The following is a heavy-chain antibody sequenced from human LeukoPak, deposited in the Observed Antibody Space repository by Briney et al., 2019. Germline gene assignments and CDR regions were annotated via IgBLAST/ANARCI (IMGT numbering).Heavy chain of an antibody. CDR2: IYYSGST. CDR1: GGSISSGGYY. CDR3: ARVRYYYDSSGLDI. V-gene: IGHV4-31*03. Sequence: SETLSLTCTVSGGSISSGGYYWSWIRQHPGKGLEWIGYIYYSGSTYYNPSLKSRVTISVDTSKSQFSLKLSSVTAADTAVYYCARVRYYYDSSGLDIWGQGTMVTVSS. D-gene: IGHD3-22*01. J-gene: IGHJ3*02.